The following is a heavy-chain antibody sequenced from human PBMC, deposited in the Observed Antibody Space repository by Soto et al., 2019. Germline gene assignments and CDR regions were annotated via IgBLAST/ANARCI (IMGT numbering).Heavy chain of an antibody. D-gene: IGHD3-10*01. CDR1: GFSLSASDMG. Sequence: QITLKESGPTLVKPTQTLTLTCSFSGFSLSASDMGVGWIRQPPGKALEWLALIYWDDDKRYSPSLKSRLTITKDTSKNQVVLTMTNMDPEDTATYYCARSLPSYNAFDIWGQGTMVTVSS. CDR2: IYWDDDK. J-gene: IGHJ3*02. CDR3: ARSLPSYNAFDI. V-gene: IGHV2-5*02.